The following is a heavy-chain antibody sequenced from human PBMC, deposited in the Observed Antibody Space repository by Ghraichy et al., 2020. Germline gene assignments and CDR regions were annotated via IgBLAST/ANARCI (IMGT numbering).Heavy chain of an antibody. CDR3: ARDHAGAYYYSAMYV. V-gene: IGHV4-31*01. D-gene: IGHD2-8*02. CDR1: GGSLSSGDYY. J-gene: IGHJ6*02. CDR2: ISYSGST. Sequence: SETLSLTCIVSGGSLSSGDYYWSWNRQHTGKGLDWIVYISYSGSTDYNPSLKSPLTILIATSQNPFSLKLSSVTAANTAVYYCARDHAGAYYYSAMYVWGQGTTVTVSS.